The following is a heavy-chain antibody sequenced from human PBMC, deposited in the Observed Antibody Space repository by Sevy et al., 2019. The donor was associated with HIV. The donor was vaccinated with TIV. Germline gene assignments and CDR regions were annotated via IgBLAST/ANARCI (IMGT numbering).Heavy chain of an antibody. CDR3: ARSPPVVVVPGAPSWFDP. J-gene: IGHJ5*02. Sequence: SETLYLTCAVHDGSFSGYYWNWIRHLPGKGLEWIGEINESGITYYNPSLKSRVTISVDTSKKQFSLKLNSVTAMDSAVYFCARSPPVVVVPGAPSWFDPWGQGTLVTVSS. V-gene: IGHV4-34*01. D-gene: IGHD2-2*01. CDR2: INESGIT. CDR1: DGSFSGYY.